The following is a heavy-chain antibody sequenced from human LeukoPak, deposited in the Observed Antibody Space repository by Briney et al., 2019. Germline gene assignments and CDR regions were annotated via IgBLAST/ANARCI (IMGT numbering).Heavy chain of an antibody. D-gene: IGHD3-16*02. CDR1: GFTFSSYA. Sequence: GGSLRLSCAASGFTFSSYAMSWVRQAPGKGLEWVSAISGSGGSTYYADSVKGRFTISRDNSKNTLYLQMNSLRAEDTAVYYCAKSHDYVWGSYPYYLDYWGQGTLVTVSS. CDR3: AKSHDYVWGSYPYYLDY. CDR2: ISGSGGST. V-gene: IGHV3-23*01. J-gene: IGHJ4*02.